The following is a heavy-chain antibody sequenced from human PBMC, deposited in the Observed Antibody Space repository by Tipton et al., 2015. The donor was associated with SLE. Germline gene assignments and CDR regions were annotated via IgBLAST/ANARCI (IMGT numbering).Heavy chain of an antibody. CDR2: INTDGSST. CDR3: ARGGSVFGVVLNWFDP. V-gene: IGHV3-74*01. CDR1: GFTFSSYW. J-gene: IGHJ5*02. D-gene: IGHD3-3*01. Sequence: SLRLSCAASGFTFSSYWMHWVRQAPGKGLVWVSRINTDGSSTSYADSVKGRFTISRDNAKNTLYLQMNSLRAEDTAVYYCARGGSVFGVVLNWFDPWGQGTLVTVSS.